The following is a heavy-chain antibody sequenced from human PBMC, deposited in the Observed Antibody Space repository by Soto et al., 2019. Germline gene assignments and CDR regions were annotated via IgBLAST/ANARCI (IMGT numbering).Heavy chain of an antibody. CDR2: MNPNSGNT. CDR1: GYTFTSYD. CDR3: ARAGYSSSWDAFDI. V-gene: IGHV1-8*01. D-gene: IGHD6-13*01. J-gene: IGHJ3*02. Sequence: ASVKVSCKASGYTFTSYDINWVRQATGQELEWMGWMNPNSGNTGYAQKFQGRVTMTRNTSISTAYMELSSLRSEDTAVYYCARAGYSSSWDAFDIWGQGTMVTVSS.